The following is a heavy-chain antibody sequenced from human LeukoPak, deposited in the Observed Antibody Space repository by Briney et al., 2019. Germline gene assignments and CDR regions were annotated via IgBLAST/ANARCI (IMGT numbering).Heavy chain of an antibody. Sequence: PSETLSLTCTVSGGSISSGGYYWSWIRQHPGKGLEWIGYIYYSGSTYYNPSLKSRVTISVDTSKNQFSLKLSSVTAADTAVYYCAREGSIVGDAFDIWGQGTMVTVSS. J-gene: IGHJ3*02. V-gene: IGHV4-31*03. CDR2: IYYSGST. CDR1: GGSISSGGYY. D-gene: IGHD3-22*01. CDR3: AREGSIVGDAFDI.